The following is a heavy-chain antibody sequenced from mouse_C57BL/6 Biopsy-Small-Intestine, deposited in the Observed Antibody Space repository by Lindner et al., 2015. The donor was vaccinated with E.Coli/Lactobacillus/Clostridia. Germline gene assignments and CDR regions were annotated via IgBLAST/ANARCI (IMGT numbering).Heavy chain of an antibody. D-gene: IGHD1-1*02. CDR2: INPYNDGT. CDR3: ASGGSVYDGGYAMDY. J-gene: IGHJ4*01. V-gene: IGHV1-14*01. CDR1: GYTFTSYI. Sequence: VQLQESGPELVKPGASVKMSCKASGYTFTSYIMHWVKQKPGQGLEWIGYINPYNDGTNYNEKFKGKATLTSDKSSSTAYMELTSLTSEDSAVYYCASGGSVYDGGYAMDYWGQGTSVTVSS.